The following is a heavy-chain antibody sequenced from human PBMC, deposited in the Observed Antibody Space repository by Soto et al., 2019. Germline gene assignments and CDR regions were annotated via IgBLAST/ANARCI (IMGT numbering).Heavy chain of an antibody. J-gene: IGHJ4*02. CDR2: IYTSGST. Sequence: SETLSLTCTVSGGSISNYYWSWIRQPAGKGLEWIGRIYTSGSTDYNPSLKSRVTIWIDTSKNQFSLKVTSMTAADTAVYYCARERREEIHDGYDIDYWGQGTLVTVSS. V-gene: IGHV4-4*07. CDR3: ARERREEIHDGYDIDY. CDR1: GGSISNYY. D-gene: IGHD5-12*01.